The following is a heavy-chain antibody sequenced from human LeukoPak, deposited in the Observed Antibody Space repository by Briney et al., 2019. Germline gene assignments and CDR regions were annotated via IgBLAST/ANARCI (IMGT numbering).Heavy chain of an antibody. CDR3: ATGALYYDILTGYYNSGWFDP. CDR1: GFTFSSYW. CDR2: INSDGSST. V-gene: IGHV3-74*01. D-gene: IGHD3-9*01. Sequence: PGGSLRLSCAASGFTFSSYWMHWVRQAPGKGLVWVSRINSDGSSTSYADSVKGRFTISRDNAKNTLYLQMNSLRAEDTAVYYCATGALYYDILTGYYNSGWFDPWGQGTLVTVSS. J-gene: IGHJ5*02.